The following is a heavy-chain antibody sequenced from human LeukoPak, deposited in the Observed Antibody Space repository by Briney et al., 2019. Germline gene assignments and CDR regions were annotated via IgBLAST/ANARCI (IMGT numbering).Heavy chain of an antibody. J-gene: IGHJ4*02. V-gene: IGHV4-59*08. Sequence: PSETLSLTCTVSGGSISSYYWSWIRQPPGKGLEWIGYIYYSGSTNYNPSLKSRVTISVDTSKNQFSLKLSSVTAADTAVYYCARHPPLYDILTGYYQECWGQGTLVTVSS. D-gene: IGHD3-9*01. CDR2: IYYSGST. CDR3: ARHPPLYDILTGYYQEC. CDR1: GGSISSYY.